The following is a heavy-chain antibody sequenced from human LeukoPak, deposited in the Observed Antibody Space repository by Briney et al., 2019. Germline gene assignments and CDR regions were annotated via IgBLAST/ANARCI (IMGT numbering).Heavy chain of an antibody. Sequence: SETLSLTCAVYGGSFSGYYWSWIRQPPGKGLEWIGEINHSGSTNYNPSLKSRVTISVDTSKNQFSLKLSSVTAADTAVYYCARGRGIVDVWGKGTTVTVSS. CDR3: ARGRGIVDV. J-gene: IGHJ6*04. CDR1: GGSFSGYY. V-gene: IGHV4-34*01. CDR2: INHSGST. D-gene: IGHD3-16*02.